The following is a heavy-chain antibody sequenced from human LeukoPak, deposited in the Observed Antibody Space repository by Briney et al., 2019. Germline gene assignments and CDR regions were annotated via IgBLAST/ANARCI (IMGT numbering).Heavy chain of an antibody. D-gene: IGHD3-22*01. V-gene: IGHV4-59*11. CDR3: ARGYDSSTYYPFNY. Sequence: PSETLSLTCVVSGGSLSTHHWSWIRQSPGRGLEWIGYISDSGSTNYNPSLKSRVTISVDTSKNQFSLMLSSVTAADTAVYYCARGYDSSTYYPFNYWGQGTLVTVSS. CDR2: ISDSGST. CDR1: GGSLSTHH. J-gene: IGHJ4*02.